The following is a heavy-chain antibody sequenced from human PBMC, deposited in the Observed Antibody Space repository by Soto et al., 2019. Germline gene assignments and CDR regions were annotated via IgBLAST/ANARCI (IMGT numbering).Heavy chain of an antibody. V-gene: IGHV3-48*02. J-gene: IGHJ4*02. CDR2: ISIGSSNI. D-gene: IGHD1-26*01. CDR1: GFTFSSYS. CDR3: ARDLMGYYVLDY. Sequence: EVQLVESGGGLVQPGGSLRLSCAASGFTFSSYSFNWVRQAPGKGLEWMSYISIGSSNIYYADSVKGRFTISRDNAKNSLYLQMNSLRDEDTAVYYCARDLMGYYVLDYWGQGTPVTVSS.